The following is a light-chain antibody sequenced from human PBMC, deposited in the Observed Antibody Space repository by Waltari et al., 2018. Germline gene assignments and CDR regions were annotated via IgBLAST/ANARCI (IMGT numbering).Light chain of an antibody. Sequence: QSVLTQPASVSGSPGQSITISCTGTRSDIGAYNFVFWFQQLPGQAPRLLISDATKRPSGVSSRFPCSKSGNTASLSISDLQAEDEADYYCCSYVGGSRVLFGGGTKLTV. CDR2: DAT. CDR3: CSYVGGSRVL. V-gene: IGLV2-23*01. CDR1: RSDIGAYNF. J-gene: IGLJ2*01.